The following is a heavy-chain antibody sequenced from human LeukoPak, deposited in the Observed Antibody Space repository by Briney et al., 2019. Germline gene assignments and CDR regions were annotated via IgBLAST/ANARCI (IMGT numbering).Heavy chain of an antibody. CDR2: IYPGDSDT. CDR3: ARERGGSGYDSGLDFDY. CDR1: GYSFTYYW. J-gene: IGHJ4*02. Sequence: GESLKISCKGSGYSFTYYWIGWMRQMPGKGLEWMGIIYPGDSDTRYSPSFQGQVTISADKSINTAYLQWTSLKASDTAMHYCARERGGSGYDSGLDFDYWGQGTLVTVSA. V-gene: IGHV5-51*01. D-gene: IGHD5-12*01.